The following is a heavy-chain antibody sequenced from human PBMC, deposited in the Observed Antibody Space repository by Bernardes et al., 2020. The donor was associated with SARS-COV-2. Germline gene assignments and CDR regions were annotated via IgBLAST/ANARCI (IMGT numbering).Heavy chain of an antibody. CDR3: ARVTTLNYYDSSGYPDY. Sequence: GSLRLSCAASGFIFSSYWMHWVRQGSGKGLVWVARINRDGSWTNYADSVKGRFTISRDNAKNTMYLQMNSLRAEDTAVYYCARVTTLNYYDSSGYPDYWGQGILVTVSS. V-gene: IGHV3-74*01. J-gene: IGHJ4*02. CDR1: GFIFSSYW. CDR2: INRDGSWT. D-gene: IGHD3-22*01.